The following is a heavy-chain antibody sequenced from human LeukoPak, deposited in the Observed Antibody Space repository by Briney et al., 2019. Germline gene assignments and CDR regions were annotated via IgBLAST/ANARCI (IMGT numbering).Heavy chain of an antibody. CDR2: IKQDGSEK. V-gene: IGHV3-7*01. D-gene: IGHD2-2*01. CDR1: GFTFSSYW. J-gene: IGHJ4*02. CDR3: ARDVYCSSTSCLDY. Sequence: GGSLRLFCAASGFTFSSYWMSWVRQAPGKGLEWVANIKQDGSEKYYVDSVKGRFTISRDNAKNSLYLQMNSLRAEDTAVYYCARDVYCSSTSCLDYWGQGTLVTVSS.